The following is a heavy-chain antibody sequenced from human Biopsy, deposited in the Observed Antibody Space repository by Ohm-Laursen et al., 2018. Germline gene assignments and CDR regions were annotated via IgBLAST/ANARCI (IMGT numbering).Heavy chain of an antibody. J-gene: IGHJ2*01. V-gene: IGHV4-4*07. D-gene: IGHD6-19*01. CDR3: ARTPGKAVAGRFLDL. Sequence: VTLSLTCSVSGGSTNDYFWSWIRQPAGETLEWIGRIYSSGGSSYNPSLKSRISMSMDTSNNQFSLTLTSVTAADTAVYYCARTPGKAVAGRFLDLWGRGTLVTVSS. CDR1: GGSTNDYF. CDR2: IYSSGGS.